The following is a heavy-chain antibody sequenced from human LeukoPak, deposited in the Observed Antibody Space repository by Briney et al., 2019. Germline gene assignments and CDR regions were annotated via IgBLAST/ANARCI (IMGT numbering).Heavy chain of an antibody. J-gene: IGHJ4*02. Sequence: SETLSLTCGVSGGSVINTNWWTWVRQPPGKGLEWIGEVHLDGRTNYNPSLESRLTMSVDVSENQVSLKLTSVTAADTAAYYCAREGGFYRPLDYSGQGTLVTVSS. CDR2: VHLDGRT. V-gene: IGHV4-4*02. CDR1: GGSVINTNW. D-gene: IGHD3-3*01. CDR3: AREGGFYRPLDY.